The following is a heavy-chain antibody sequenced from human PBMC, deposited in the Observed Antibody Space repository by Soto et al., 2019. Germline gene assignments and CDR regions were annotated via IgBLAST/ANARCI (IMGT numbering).Heavy chain of an antibody. CDR3: ATPLGGQQPSYFQH. D-gene: IGHD6-13*01. J-gene: IGHJ1*01. CDR1: GFTFGAYA. Sequence: GGSLRLSCAASGFTFGAYAMHWVRQAPGKGLEWVALISSDASSKYYADSVKGRFTISRDNSGDTLYLQMNSLRTEDTVVYYCATPLGGQQPSYFQHWGQGTLVTVSS. CDR2: ISSDASSK. V-gene: IGHV3-30*03.